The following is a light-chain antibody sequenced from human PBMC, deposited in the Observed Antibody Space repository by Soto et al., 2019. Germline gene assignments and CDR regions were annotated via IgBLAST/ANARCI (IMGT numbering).Light chain of an antibody. J-gene: IGKJ5*01. CDR3: QQRSNWPIT. Sequence: EIVLTQSPATLSLSPGERATLSCRASQSVSSYLDWYRQKPGQAPRLLIYDASNRATGIPARFSGSGSGTDFTLTISSLEPEDFAVYYYQQRSNWPITFGQGTRLEIK. V-gene: IGKV3-11*01. CDR1: QSVSSY. CDR2: DAS.